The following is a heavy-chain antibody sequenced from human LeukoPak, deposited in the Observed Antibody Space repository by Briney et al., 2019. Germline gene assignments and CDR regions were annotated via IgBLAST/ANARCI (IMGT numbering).Heavy chain of an antibody. CDR2: IWYDGSNK. D-gene: IGHD6-13*01. CDR1: GFTFSSNG. Sequence: GRSLRLSCAASGFTFSSNGMHWVRQAPGKGLEWVAVIWYDGSNKYYADSVKGRFTISRDNSKNTLYLQMNSLRAEDTAVYYCASLPGYTGAFRPEDAFDIWGQGTMVTVSS. CDR3: ASLPGYTGAFRPEDAFDI. V-gene: IGHV3-33*01. J-gene: IGHJ3*02.